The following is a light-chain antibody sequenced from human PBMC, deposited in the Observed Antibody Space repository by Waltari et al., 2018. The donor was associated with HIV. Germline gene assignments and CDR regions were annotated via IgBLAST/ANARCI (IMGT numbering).Light chain of an antibody. J-gene: IGLJ3*02. Sequence: QSVLTQPPSASGTPGQRVTISCSGRSSNIGSNYVYWYQQLPGTAPKLLIYRTNQRPSGVPDRFSGSKSGTSASLAITGLRSEDEADYYCAAWDDGLSGPVFGGGTKLTVL. CDR2: RTN. CDR3: AAWDDGLSGPV. V-gene: IGLV1-47*01. CDR1: SSNIGSNY.